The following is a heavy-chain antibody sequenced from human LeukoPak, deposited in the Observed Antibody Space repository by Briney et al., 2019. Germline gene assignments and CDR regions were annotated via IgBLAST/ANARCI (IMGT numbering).Heavy chain of an antibody. CDR2: INHSGST. J-gene: IGHJ4*02. D-gene: IGHD3-22*01. CDR1: GGSFSGYY. CDR3: ARGRGYYDSSGYYHYYFDY. V-gene: IGHV4-34*01. Sequence: SETLSLTCAVYGGSFSGYYWSWIRQPPGKELEWIGEINHSGSTNYNPSLKSRVTISVDTSKNQFSLKLSSVTAADTAVYYCARGRGYYDSSGYYHYYFDYWGQGTLVTVSS.